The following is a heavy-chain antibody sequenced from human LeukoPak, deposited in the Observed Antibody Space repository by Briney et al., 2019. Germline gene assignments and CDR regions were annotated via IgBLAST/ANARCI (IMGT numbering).Heavy chain of an antibody. Sequence: SETLSLTCAVYGGSFSGYYWSWIRQPPGKGLEWIGEINHSGSTNYNPSLKSRVTISVDTSKNQFSLKLSSVTAADTAVYYCAEYSGRDRFDYWGQGTLVTVSS. CDR1: GGSFSGYY. V-gene: IGHV4-34*01. D-gene: IGHD2-21*01. CDR3: AEYSGRDRFDY. J-gene: IGHJ4*02. CDR2: INHSGST.